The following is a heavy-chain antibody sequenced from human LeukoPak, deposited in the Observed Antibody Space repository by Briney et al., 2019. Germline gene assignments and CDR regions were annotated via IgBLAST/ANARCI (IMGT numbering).Heavy chain of an antibody. CDR2: ISSSSSYI. Sequence: GGSLRLSCAASGFTFSSYSMNWVRQAPGKGLEWVSSISSSSSYIYYADSVKGPFTISRDNAKNSLYLQMNSLRAEDTAVYYCARVGLESSSWYVDDYWGQGTLVTVSS. J-gene: IGHJ4*02. D-gene: IGHD6-13*01. CDR1: GFTFSSYS. V-gene: IGHV3-21*01. CDR3: ARVGLESSSWYVDDY.